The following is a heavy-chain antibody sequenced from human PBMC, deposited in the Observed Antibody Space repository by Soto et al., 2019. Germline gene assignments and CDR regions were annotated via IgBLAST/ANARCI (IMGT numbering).Heavy chain of an antibody. Sequence: PGGSLRLSCAASGFTFSSYSMNWVRQAPGKGLEWVSYISSSSSTIYYADSVKGRFTISRDNAKNTLYLQMNSLRAEDTAVYYCAKDNFEYSGYGIDYWGQGTLVTVSS. CDR1: GFTFSSYS. CDR3: AKDNFEYSGYGIDY. D-gene: IGHD5-12*01. CDR2: ISSSSSTI. J-gene: IGHJ4*02. V-gene: IGHV3-48*01.